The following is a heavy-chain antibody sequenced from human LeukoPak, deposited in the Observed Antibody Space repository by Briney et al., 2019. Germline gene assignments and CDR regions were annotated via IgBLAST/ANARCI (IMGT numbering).Heavy chain of an antibody. V-gene: IGHV3-7*02. CDR1: GFTLSSYG. Sequence: GGSLRLSCAASGFTLSSYGMHWVRQAPGKGLEWVANINQDGSGKYYVDSVKGRFTISRDNAKNSLYLQMNSLRAEDTAVYYCANTMADAFDIWGQGTMVTVSS. J-gene: IGHJ3*02. D-gene: IGHD3-10*01. CDR2: INQDGSGK. CDR3: ANTMADAFDI.